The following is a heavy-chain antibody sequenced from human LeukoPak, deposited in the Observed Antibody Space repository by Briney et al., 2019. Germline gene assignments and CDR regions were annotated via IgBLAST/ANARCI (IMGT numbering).Heavy chain of an antibody. CDR2: IIPILGIA. Sequence: SVKVSCKASGGTFSSYAISWVRQAPGQGLEWMGRIIPILGIANYAQKFQGRVTITTDESTSTAYMELSSLRSEDTAVYYCARANVQYYYDGSGYYFDYWGQGTLVTVSS. J-gene: IGHJ4*02. CDR1: GGTFSSYA. D-gene: IGHD3-22*01. CDR3: ARANVQYYYDGSGYYFDY. V-gene: IGHV1-69*04.